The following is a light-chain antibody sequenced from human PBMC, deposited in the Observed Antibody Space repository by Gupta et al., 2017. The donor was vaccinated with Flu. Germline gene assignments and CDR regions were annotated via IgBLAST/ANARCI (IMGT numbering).Light chain of an antibody. CDR2: QVS. J-gene: IGKJ2*03. CDR3: QQMKSEWYS. Sequence: PSSLSASRGDRVTITCRASQGIRTWWSWYQHKPGQTPKLLIDQVSNLQSGVPSRGSGGGSGTEFTLTITNLQPDDAATYYCQQMKSEWYSFGQGTKLEIK. V-gene: IGKV1-5*03. CDR1: QGIRTW.